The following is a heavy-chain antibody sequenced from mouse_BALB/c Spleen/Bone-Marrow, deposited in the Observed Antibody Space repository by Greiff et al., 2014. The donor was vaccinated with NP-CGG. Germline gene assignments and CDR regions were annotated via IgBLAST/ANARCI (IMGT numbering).Heavy chain of an antibody. Sequence: QVQLQQSGAELVKPGASVKLSCKASGYTFTSYWMHWVKQRPGQGLEWIGEINPSNGRTNYNEKFKSKATPTVDKSSSTAYMQLSSLTSEDSAVYYCARWAVRRPGYFDVWGAGTTVTVSS. D-gene: IGHD2-14*01. CDR3: ARWAVRRPGYFDV. V-gene: IGHV1S81*02. CDR2: INPSNGRT. J-gene: IGHJ1*01. CDR1: GYTFTSYW.